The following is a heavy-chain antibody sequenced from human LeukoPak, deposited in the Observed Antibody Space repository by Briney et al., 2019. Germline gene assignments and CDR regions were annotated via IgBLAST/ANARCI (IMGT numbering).Heavy chain of an antibody. CDR1: GYTFTTYG. V-gene: IGHV1-18*01. J-gene: IGHJ4*02. CDR2: ISAYNGNT. D-gene: IGHD3-10*01. Sequence: ASVKVSCKASGYTFTTYGISWVRQAPGQGLEWMGRISAYNGNTKYAQKLQGRVTMTTDTSTSTAYMELRSLRSDDTAVYYCARDLGYYGSGSSPSDYWGQGTLVTVSS. CDR3: ARDLGYYGSGSSPSDY.